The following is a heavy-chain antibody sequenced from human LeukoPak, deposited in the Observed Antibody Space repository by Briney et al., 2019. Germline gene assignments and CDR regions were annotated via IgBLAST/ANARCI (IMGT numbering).Heavy chain of an antibody. V-gene: IGHV4-59*01. CDR3: AREKQLVRFDY. J-gene: IGHJ4*02. CDR1: CGSISIYY. Sequence: SETLSLTCTVSCGSISIYYWSWIRQPPGKGLEWIGYIYYSGSTNYNPSLKSRVTISVDTSKNQFSLKLSSVTAADTAVYYCAREKQLVRFDYWGQGTLVTVSS. D-gene: IGHD6-6*01. CDR2: IYYSGST.